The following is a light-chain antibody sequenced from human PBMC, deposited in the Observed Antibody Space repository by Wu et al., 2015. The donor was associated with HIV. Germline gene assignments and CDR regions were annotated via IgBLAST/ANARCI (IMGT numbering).Light chain of an antibody. CDR2: GAS. CDR3: QQYSSSPIT. CDR1: QSVSSSY. V-gene: IGKV3-20*01. Sequence: EIVLTQSPGTLSLSPGERATLSCRASQSVSSSYLAWYQQKPGQAPRLLIYGASSRATGIPDRFSGSGSGTDFTLTISRLEPEDIAVYSCQQYSSSPITFGQGTRLE. J-gene: IGKJ5*01.